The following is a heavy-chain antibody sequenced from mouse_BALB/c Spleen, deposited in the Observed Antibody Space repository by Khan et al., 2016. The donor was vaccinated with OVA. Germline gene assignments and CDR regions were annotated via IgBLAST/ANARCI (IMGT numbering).Heavy chain of an antibody. CDR3: ARGENLSFAY. J-gene: IGHJ2*01. Sequence: EVHLVESGGGLVKPGGSLKLSCAASGFTFSDYYMCWVRQTPEKRLEWVATISDGGSYNYCPDSVQGRFTISKDNAKNNLYLQMSSLKSEDTAMYYCARGENLSFAYWGQGTTLTVAS. V-gene: IGHV5-4*02. CDR2: ISDGGSYN. CDR1: GFTFSDYY.